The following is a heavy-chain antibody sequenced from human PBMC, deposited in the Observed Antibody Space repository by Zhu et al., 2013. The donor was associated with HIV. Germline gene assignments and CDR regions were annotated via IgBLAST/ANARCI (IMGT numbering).Heavy chain of an antibody. CDR1: GGSFSDYY. J-gene: IGHJ3*02. V-gene: IGHV4-34*01. D-gene: IGHD2-21*02. CDR2: INHSGST. Sequence: QVQLQQWGAGLLKPSETLSLTCSAHGGSFSDYYWSWIRQPPGKGLEWIGEINHSGSTNYNPSLKSRVTISVDTSKNQFSLKLSSVTAADTAVYYCARTPGYCGGDCYHPGAFDIWGQGTMVTVSS. CDR3: ARTPGYCGGDCYHPGAFDI.